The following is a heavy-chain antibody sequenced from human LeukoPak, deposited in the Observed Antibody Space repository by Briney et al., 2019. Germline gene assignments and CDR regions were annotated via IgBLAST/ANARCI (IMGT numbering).Heavy chain of an antibody. V-gene: IGHV3-30*02. D-gene: IGHD3-22*01. J-gene: IGHJ4*02. Sequence: GGSLRLSCAASGFTFSSYGMHWVRQASGKGLEWVAFIRYDGSNKYYADSVKGRFTISRDNSKNTLYLQMNSLRAEDTAVYYCAKDLDYYDSSGYSPFDYWGQGTLVTVSS. CDR2: IRYDGSNK. CDR1: GFTFSSYG. CDR3: AKDLDYYDSSGYSPFDY.